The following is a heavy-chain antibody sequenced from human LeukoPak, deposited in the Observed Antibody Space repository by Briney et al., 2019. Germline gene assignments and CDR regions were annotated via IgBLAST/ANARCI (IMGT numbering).Heavy chain of an antibody. CDR2: IYYSGST. J-gene: IGHJ5*02. V-gene: IGHV4-39*01. CDR3: ARHCSSTSCSNWFDP. Sequence: SQTLSLTCTVSGGSISSSSYYWGWIRQPPGKGLEWIGSIYYSGSTYYNPSLKSRVTISVDTSKNQFSLKLSSVTAADTAVYYCARHCSSTSCSNWFDPWGQGTLVTVSS. CDR1: GGSISSSSYY. D-gene: IGHD2-2*01.